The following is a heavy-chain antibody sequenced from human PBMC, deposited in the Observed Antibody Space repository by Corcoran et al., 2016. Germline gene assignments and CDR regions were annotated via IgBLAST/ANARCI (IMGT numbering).Heavy chain of an antibody. CDR1: GYSFTSYA. CDR3: AMLKTIFGVPDYYYGMDV. V-gene: IGHV1-3*01. Sequence: QVQLVQSGAEVKKPGASVKVSCKASGYSFTSYAMHWVRQAPGQRLEWMGWINAGNGNTKYSQKFQGRVTSTRDTAASTAYMELRSLRSEETAVYYCAMLKTIFGVPDYYYGMDVWGQGTKVTVYS. J-gene: IGHJ6*02. D-gene: IGHD3-3*02. CDR2: INAGNGNT.